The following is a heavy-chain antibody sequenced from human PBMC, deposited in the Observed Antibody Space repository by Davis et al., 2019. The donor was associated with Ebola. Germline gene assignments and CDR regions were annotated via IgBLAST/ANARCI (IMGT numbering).Heavy chain of an antibody. D-gene: IGHD3-3*01. V-gene: IGHV4-4*02. Sequence: MPSETLSLTCAVSGGSISSSNWWSWVRQPPGKGLEWIGEIYHSGSTNYNPSLKSRVTISVDKSKKQFSLKLSSVTAADTAVYYCASLYYDFWSGDYYYYYGMDVWGQGTTVTVSS. CDR2: IYHSGST. J-gene: IGHJ6*02. CDR1: GGSISSSNW. CDR3: ASLYYDFWSGDYYYYYGMDV.